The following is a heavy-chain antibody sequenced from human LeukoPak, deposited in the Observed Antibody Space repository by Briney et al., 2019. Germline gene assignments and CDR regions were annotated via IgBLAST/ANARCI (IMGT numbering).Heavy chain of an antibody. V-gene: IGHV1-2*02. CDR2: INPNSGGT. CDR3: ASRDCSSTSCYPYDAFDI. D-gene: IGHD2-2*01. Sequence: RASVKVSCKASGYTFTGYYMHWGRQAPGQGLEWMAWINPNSGGTNYAQKFQGRVTMTRNMSISTAYKELSRLRSDDTAVYYCASRDCSSTSCYPYDAFDIWGQGTIVTVSS. J-gene: IGHJ3*02. CDR1: GYTFTGYY.